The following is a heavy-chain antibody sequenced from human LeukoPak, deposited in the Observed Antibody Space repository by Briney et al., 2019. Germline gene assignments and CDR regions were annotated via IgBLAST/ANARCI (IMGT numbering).Heavy chain of an antibody. CDR1: GGSFSGYY. CDR2: IHHSGST. Sequence: PSETLSLTCAVYGGSFSGYYWSWIRQPPGQGLEWIGKIHHSGSTNYNPSLKSRVTISVDTSRNHFSLRLSSVTAADTAVYYCARFFSGYNSYYYYGMDVWGQGTTVTVSS. J-gene: IGHJ6*02. CDR3: ARFFSGYNSYYYYGMDV. V-gene: IGHV4-34*01. D-gene: IGHD5-12*01.